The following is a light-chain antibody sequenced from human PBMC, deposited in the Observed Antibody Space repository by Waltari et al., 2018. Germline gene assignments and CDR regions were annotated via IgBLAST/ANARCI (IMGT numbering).Light chain of an antibody. CDR3: QQHYSSPPT. Sequence: DIVMTQSPDSLAVSMGERATINCKSSQSVLYNSNNKNHLAWYQQKPGQPPKLLIYWASTRESGFPDRFSGSGSGTDFTLTITSLQAEDVAVYYCQQHYSSPPTFGQGTKVEIK. CDR1: QSVLYNSNNKNH. CDR2: WAS. V-gene: IGKV4-1*01. J-gene: IGKJ1*01.